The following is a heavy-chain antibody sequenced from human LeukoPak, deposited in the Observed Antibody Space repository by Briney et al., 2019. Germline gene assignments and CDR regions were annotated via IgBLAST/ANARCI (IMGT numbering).Heavy chain of an antibody. V-gene: IGHV4-39*01. J-gene: IGHJ4*02. CDR2: IYYSGST. CDR3: AIRGDFGVVPTHYIDY. D-gene: IGHD3-3*01. Sequence: SETLSLTCTVSGGSISSSSYYWGWIRQPPGKGLEWIGSIYYSGSTYYNPSLKSRVTISVDTSKNQFSLKLSSVTAADTAVYYCAIRGDFGVVPTHYIDYCGQGTLVTVSS. CDR1: GGSISSSSYY.